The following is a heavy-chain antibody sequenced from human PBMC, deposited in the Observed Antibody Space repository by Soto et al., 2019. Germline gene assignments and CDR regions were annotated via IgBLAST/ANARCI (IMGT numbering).Heavy chain of an antibody. J-gene: IGHJ4*02. CDR3: ARWGGVVVAATPGGYFDY. CDR1: GFTFSSYA. V-gene: IGHV3-23*01. D-gene: IGHD2-15*01. Sequence: GGSLRLSCAASGFTFSSYAMSWVRQAPGKGLEWVSAISGSGGSTYYADSVKGRFTISRDNSKNTLYLQMNSLRAEDTAVYYCARWGGVVVAATPGGYFDYWGQGTLVTVSS. CDR2: ISGSGGST.